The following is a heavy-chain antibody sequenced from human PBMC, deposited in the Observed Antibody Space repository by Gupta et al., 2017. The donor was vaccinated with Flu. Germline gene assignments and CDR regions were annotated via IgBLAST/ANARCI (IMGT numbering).Heavy chain of an antibody. D-gene: IGHD3-22*01. J-gene: IGHJ4*02. Sequence: EVQLVESGGGLVQPGGSLRLSCAASGFTFSSYWMHWVRQAPGKGLVWVSRINSDGSSTSYADSVKGRFTISRDNAKNTLYLQMNRLRAEDTAVYYCARGPPPSGYCDYGCQGTLVTVSS. CDR1: GFTFSSYW. CDR3: ARGPPPSGYCDY. CDR2: INSDGSST. V-gene: IGHV3-74*01.